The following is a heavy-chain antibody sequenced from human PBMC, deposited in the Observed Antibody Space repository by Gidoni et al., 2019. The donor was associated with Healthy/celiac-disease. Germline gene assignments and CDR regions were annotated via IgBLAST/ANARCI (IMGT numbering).Heavy chain of an antibody. D-gene: IGHD2-2*01. CDR2: ISSSSSYI. J-gene: IGHJ5*02. Sequence: VSLRLSCAASGFTFSSYSMNWVRQAPGKGLEWVSAISSSSSYIYYADSVKGRFTISRDNAKNSLYLQMNSLRAEDTAVYYWARVNPAGLIVVVPAAINPWGQGTLVTVSS. CDR3: ARVNPAGLIVVVPAAINP. V-gene: IGHV3-21*01. CDR1: GFTFSSYS.